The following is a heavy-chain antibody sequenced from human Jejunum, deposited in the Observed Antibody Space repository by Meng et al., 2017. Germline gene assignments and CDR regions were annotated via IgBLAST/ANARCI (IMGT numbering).Heavy chain of an antibody. CDR1: VCSLSSGSPY. Sequence: QLQLQESGPGLVKPSETLSLSCTVSVCSLSSGSPYWGWIRQSPGKGLEWIGTAYYSGSSYYNPSLRSRVIILVDTSKNQFSLRLSSVTAADTAVYYCARQMDSEYDEGYFFDYWGQGILVTVSS. J-gene: IGHJ4*02. V-gene: IGHV4-39*01. CDR2: AYYSGSS. D-gene: IGHD2-2*03. CDR3: ARQMDSEYDEGYFFDY.